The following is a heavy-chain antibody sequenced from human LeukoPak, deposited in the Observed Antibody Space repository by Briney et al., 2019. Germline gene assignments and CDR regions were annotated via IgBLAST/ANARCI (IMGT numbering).Heavy chain of an antibody. J-gene: IGHJ4*02. CDR2: INPNTGDT. CDR1: GYTFTGYF. Sequence: EASVKVSCKASGYTFTGYFIHWVRQAPGQRLEWMGWINPNTGDTNYAQQFQGRVTMTRDTSINTVYMELSRLRSSDTALYYCVRIYYGPDNRGQGTLVTVSS. CDR3: VRIYYGPDN. V-gene: IGHV1-2*02. D-gene: IGHD3-3*01.